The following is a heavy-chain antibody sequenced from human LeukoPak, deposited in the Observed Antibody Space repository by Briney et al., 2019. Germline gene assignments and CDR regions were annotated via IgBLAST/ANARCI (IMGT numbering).Heavy chain of an antibody. CDR3: AKDWAPYCGGDCYFNY. Sequence: GRSLTLSCAATAFIFNNYGMHWVRQAPGKGLEWVAVISYDGSNKNYADSVKGRFTISRDSSKNTVYLQMNSLRVEDTAVYYCAKDWAPYCGGDCYFNYWGQGTLVTVSS. CDR1: AFIFNNYG. V-gene: IGHV3-30*18. D-gene: IGHD2-21*02. J-gene: IGHJ4*02. CDR2: ISYDGSNK.